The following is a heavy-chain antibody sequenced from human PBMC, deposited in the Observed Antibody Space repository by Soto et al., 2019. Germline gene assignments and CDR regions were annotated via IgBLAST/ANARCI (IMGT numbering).Heavy chain of an antibody. V-gene: IGHV3-23*01. CDR3: ARYIPGVRYYGMDV. D-gene: IGHD2-2*01. Sequence: EVQLLESGGGLVQPGGSLRISCAASGFTFSSYAMKWVRQAPGKGLEWVSLIGESGTPTYYADSVKGRFTISRDNSGNTLFLEMYSLRAEDTAVYYCARYIPGVRYYGMDVWGQGTTVTGSS. CDR2: IGESGTPT. CDR1: GFTFSSYA. J-gene: IGHJ6*02.